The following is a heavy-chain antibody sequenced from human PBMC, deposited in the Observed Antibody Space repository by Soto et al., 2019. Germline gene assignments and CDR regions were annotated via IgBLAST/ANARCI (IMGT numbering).Heavy chain of an antibody. CDR3: ARAGTNIAVAANGDY. CDR1: GFTFSSYS. V-gene: IGHV3-21*01. Sequence: GGSLRLSCAASGFTFSSYSMNWVRQAPGKGLEWVSSISSSSSYIYYADSVKGRFTISRDNAKNSLYLQMNSLRAEDTAVYYCARAGTNIAVAANGDYWGQGTLVTVS. CDR2: ISSSSSYI. D-gene: IGHD6-19*01. J-gene: IGHJ4*02.